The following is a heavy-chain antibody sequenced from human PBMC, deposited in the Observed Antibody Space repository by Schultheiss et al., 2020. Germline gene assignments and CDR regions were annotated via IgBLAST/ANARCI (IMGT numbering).Heavy chain of an antibody. Sequence: SETLSLTCTVTGDSISRGSFYWSWIRQPAWKGLEWIGRISASGSTNYNPSLESRVTISVDLSKNQFSLKLTSVTATDTAVYYCARGRMYCSGGSCYLGWFDPWGQGTLVTVSS. CDR2: ISASGST. V-gene: IGHV4-61*02. CDR3: ARGRMYCSGGSCYLGWFDP. CDR1: GDSISRGSFY. J-gene: IGHJ5*02. D-gene: IGHD2-15*01.